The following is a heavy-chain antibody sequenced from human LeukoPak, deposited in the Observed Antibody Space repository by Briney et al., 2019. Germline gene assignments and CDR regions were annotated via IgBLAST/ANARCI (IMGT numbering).Heavy chain of an antibody. J-gene: IGHJ4*02. CDR3: VTVQFARTMSFDY. CDR2: IKSNFDGGTT. D-gene: IGHD3-10*01. V-gene: IGHV3-15*01. CDR1: GFTFSGAW. Sequence: PGGSLRLSCAASGFTFSGAWMSWVRQAPGKGLEWVGRIKSNFDGGTTDYAAPVKGRFSVSRDDSKNTLVLQMNSLKTEDTAVYYCVTVQFARTMSFDYRGQGTLVTVSS.